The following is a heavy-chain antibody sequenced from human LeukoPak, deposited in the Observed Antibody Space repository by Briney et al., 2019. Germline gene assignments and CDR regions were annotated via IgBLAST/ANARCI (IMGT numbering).Heavy chain of an antibody. D-gene: IGHD2-2*01. CDR1: GFTFSSYS. Sequence: PGGSLRLSCAASGFTFSSYSMNWVRQAPGKGLEWVSSISSSSSYIYYADSVKGRFTISRDNAKNSLYLQMNSLRAEDTAVYYCAKDEVVPAAPNWFDPWGQGTLVTVSS. V-gene: IGHV3-21*04. CDR2: ISSSSSYI. J-gene: IGHJ5*02. CDR3: AKDEVVPAAPNWFDP.